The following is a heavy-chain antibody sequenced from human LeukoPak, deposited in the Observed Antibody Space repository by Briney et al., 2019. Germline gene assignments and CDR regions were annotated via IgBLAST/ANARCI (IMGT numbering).Heavy chain of an antibody. Sequence: SETLSLTCTVSGDSISRYYWSWIRQPPGKGLEWIGYIRHSENPNYNPSLKSRFTMSVDTSKNQFSLKLSSVTAADTAVYYCTRGSTGAFGPWGQGTLVTVSS. J-gene: IGHJ5*02. CDR3: TRGSTGAFGP. CDR2: IRHSENP. CDR1: GDSISRYY. V-gene: IGHV4-59*01. D-gene: IGHD7-27*01.